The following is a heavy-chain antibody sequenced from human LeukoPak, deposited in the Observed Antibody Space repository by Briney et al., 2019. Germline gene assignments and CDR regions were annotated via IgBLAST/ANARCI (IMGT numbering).Heavy chain of an antibody. CDR3: ARDPYSGAYGDTYYYYMDV. CDR2: IYGPGAGIP. CDR1: GFTVNNNY. Sequence: GGSLRLSCATSGFTVNNNYMSWVGQAPGKGLEWVSVIYGPGAGIPYYIDSVKGRFTISRDNSRNTVYLQMNSLTAEDTAVYYCARDPYSGAYGDTYYYYMDVWGKGTTVTISS. D-gene: IGHD1-26*01. V-gene: IGHV3-53*01. J-gene: IGHJ6*03.